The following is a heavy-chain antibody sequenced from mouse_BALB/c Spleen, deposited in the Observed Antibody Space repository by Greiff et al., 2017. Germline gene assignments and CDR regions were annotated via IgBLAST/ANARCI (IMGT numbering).Heavy chain of an antibody. V-gene: IGHV2-9*02. J-gene: IGHJ4*01. CDR2: IWAGGST. CDR1: GFSLTSYG. CDR3: ARGDYGSSYDAMDY. Sequence: VKVVESGPGLVAPSQSLSITCTVSGFSLTSYGVHWVRQPPGKGLEWLGVIWAGGSTNYNSALMSRLSISKDNSKSQVFLKMNSLQTDDTAMYYCARGDYGSSYDAMDYWGQGTSVTVSS. D-gene: IGHD1-1*01.